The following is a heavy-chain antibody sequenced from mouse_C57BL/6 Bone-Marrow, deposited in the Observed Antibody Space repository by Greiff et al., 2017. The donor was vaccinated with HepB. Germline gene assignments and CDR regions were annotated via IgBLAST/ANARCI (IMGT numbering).Heavy chain of an antibody. CDR2: INPNNGGT. D-gene: IGHD3-2*02. Sequence: EVQLKESGPELVKPGASVKIPCKASGYTFTDYNMDWVKQSHGKSLEWIGDINPNNGGTIYNQKFKGKATLTVDKSSSTAYMELRSLTSEDTAVYYCARGGSSGPAWFAYWGQGTLVTVSA. CDR3: ARGGSSGPAWFAY. CDR1: GYTFTDYN. J-gene: IGHJ3*01. V-gene: IGHV1-18*01.